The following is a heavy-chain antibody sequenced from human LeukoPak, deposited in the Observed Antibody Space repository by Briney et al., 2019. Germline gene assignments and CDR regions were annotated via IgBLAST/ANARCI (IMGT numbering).Heavy chain of an antibody. V-gene: IGHV4-39*01. Sequence: SETLSLTCTVSGGSISSYYWGWIRQPPGKGLEWIGSIYYSGSTYYNPSLKSRVTISVDTSKNQFSLKLSSVTAADTAVYYCSSLVVAAIYDAFDIWGQGTMVTVSS. CDR3: SSLVVAAIYDAFDI. J-gene: IGHJ3*02. CDR1: GGSISSYY. CDR2: IYYSGST. D-gene: IGHD2-15*01.